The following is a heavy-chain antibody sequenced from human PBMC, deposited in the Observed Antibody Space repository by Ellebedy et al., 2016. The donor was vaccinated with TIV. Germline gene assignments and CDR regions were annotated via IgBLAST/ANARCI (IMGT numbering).Heavy chain of an antibody. Sequence: SETLSLTCTVSGASIRSYSWMWVRQSPGKGLEWIAYLYYTGTTRYNPALQSRVTMSVDASKNQFSLNLNSVTAADTALYYCVCSLGVRGVTFDHWGQGTLLTVSS. V-gene: IGHV4-59*08. CDR2: LYYTGTT. D-gene: IGHD3-10*01. CDR3: VCSLGVRGVTFDH. J-gene: IGHJ4*02. CDR1: GASIRSYS.